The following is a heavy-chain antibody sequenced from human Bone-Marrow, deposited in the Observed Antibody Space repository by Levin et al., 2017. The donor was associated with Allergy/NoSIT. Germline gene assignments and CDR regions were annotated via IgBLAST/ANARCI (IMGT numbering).Heavy chain of an antibody. V-gene: IGHV4-59*01. CDR1: GGSISGYY. CDR3: ARDRSVGATDY. J-gene: IGHJ4*02. CDR2: IYSGGTT. D-gene: IGHD1-26*01. Sequence: SETLSLTCTVSGGSISGYYWTWIRQPPGKGLEWIGYIYSGGTTNYNPSLRGRITITEDTPKNKISLNLSSVTAADTAVYFCARDRSVGATDYWGQGILVTVSS.